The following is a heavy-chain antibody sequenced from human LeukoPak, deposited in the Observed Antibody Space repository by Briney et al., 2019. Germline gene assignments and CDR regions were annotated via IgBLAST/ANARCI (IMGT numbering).Heavy chain of an antibody. J-gene: IGHJ3*02. CDR2: FDPEDGET. CDR1: GYTLTELS. CDR3: ATNLFGDPGAFDI. V-gene: IGHV1-24*01. D-gene: IGHD3-10*01. Sequence: GASVKVSCKVSGYTLTELSMHWVRQAPGKGLEWMGGFDPEDGETIYAQKCQGRVTMTEDTSTDTAYMELSSLRSEDTAVYYCATNLFGDPGAFDIWGQGTMVTVSS.